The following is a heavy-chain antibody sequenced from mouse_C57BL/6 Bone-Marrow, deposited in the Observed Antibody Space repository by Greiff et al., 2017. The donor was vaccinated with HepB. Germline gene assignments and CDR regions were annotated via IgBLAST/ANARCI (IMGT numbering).Heavy chain of an antibody. D-gene: IGHD1-1*01. J-gene: IGHJ3*01. CDR2: IDPSDSET. CDR3: ARSLYYGSSRGFAY. CDR1: GYTFTSYW. V-gene: IGHV1-52*01. Sequence: QVQLQQPGAELVRPGSSVKLSCKASGYTFTSYWMHWVKQGPIQGLEWIGNIDPSDSETHYNQKFKDKATLTVDKSSSTAYMQLSSLTSEDSAVYYCARSLYYGSSRGFAYWGQGTLVTVSA.